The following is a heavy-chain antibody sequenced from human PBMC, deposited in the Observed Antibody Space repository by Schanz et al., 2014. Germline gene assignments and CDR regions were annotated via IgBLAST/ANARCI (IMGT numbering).Heavy chain of an antibody. CDR2: ISAYNGNM. CDR3: ARDSPVVPAAPFAY. Sequence: QVQLVQSGAEVQKPGASVMLSCKTSGYSFNLFGVIWVRQAPGQGLEWMGWISAYNGNMNYAPKFQGRVTMTTDTSTSTAYMELRSLRSDDTAVYYCARDSPVVPAAPFAYWGQGTLVTVSS. D-gene: IGHD2-2*01. J-gene: IGHJ4*02. CDR1: GYSFNLFG. V-gene: IGHV1-18*04.